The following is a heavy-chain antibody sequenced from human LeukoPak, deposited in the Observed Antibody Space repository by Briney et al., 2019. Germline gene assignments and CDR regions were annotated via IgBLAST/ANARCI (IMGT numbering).Heavy chain of an antibody. D-gene: IGHD2-15*01. CDR2: ISSSGSAV. CDR3: AKNCRGGSCYDY. CDR1: GFTFSSYS. Sequence: GGSLRLSCAVSGFTFSSYSRNWVGQAPGKGREWVSYISSSGSAVYYADSVKGRFTISRDNAKNSLYLQMNSLRAEDTAVYYCAKNCRGGSCYDYWGQGTLVTVSS. V-gene: IGHV3-48*04. J-gene: IGHJ4*02.